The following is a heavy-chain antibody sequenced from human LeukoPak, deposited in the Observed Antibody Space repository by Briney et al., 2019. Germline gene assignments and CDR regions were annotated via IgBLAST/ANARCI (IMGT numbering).Heavy chain of an antibody. D-gene: IGHD6-13*01. J-gene: IGHJ5*02. V-gene: IGHV4-34*01. CDR3: ASIAVTNIAESHRNWFDP. Sequence: SETLSLTCAVYGGSFSGYYWSWIRQPQGKGMERKGEVNHNGSTNYNPTLNSRVTISVDTSKNQFSLKLSSVTAADTAVYYCASIAVTNIAESHRNWFDPWGQGTLVTVSS. CDR1: GGSFSGYY. CDR2: VNHNGST.